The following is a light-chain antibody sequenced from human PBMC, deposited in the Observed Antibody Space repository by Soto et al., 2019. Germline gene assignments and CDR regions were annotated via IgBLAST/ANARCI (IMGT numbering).Light chain of an antibody. J-gene: IGKJ1*01. CDR3: MQAVYTRT. CDR1: QSISSY. V-gene: IGKV1-39*01. Sequence: DIQMTQSPSSLSASVGDRVTIAFRASQSISSYLNWYQQKPGKAPKLLIYAASSLQSGVPSRFSGSGSGTDFTLRISRVEAEDVGVYYCMQAVYTRTFGPGTKVDI. CDR2: AAS.